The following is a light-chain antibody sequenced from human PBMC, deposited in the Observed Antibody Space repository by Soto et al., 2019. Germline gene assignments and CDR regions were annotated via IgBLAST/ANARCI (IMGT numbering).Light chain of an antibody. CDR1: QGISNY. J-gene: IGKJ2*03. V-gene: IGKV1-16*01. CDR2: DVS. CDR3: QQYNAYYS. Sequence: DNQLSQAQSSMSASIGDRFPITCRARQGISNYLAWYQQKPGKAPKLLIYDVSTLQSGVPSRFSGSGSETEFTLTISSLQPDDFATYYCQQYNAYYSFGQGTKV.